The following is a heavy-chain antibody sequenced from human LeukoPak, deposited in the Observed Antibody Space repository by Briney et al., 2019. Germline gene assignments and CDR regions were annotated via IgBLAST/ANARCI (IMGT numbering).Heavy chain of an antibody. V-gene: IGHV3-48*01. CDR1: GFTFSSYS. CDR3: ARDSGYSDY. J-gene: IGHJ4*02. Sequence: GGSLRLSCAASGFTFSSYSMNWVRQAPGKGLEWVSYISSSSSTIYYADSVKGRFTISRDNAKSSLYLQMNSLRAEDTAVYYCARDSGYSDYWGQGTLVTVSS. CDR2: ISSSSSTI. D-gene: IGHD3-22*01.